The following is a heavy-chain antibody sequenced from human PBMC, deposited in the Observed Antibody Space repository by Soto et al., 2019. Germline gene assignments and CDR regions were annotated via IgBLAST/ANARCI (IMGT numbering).Heavy chain of an antibody. J-gene: IGHJ4*02. Sequence: GGSLRLSCAASGFTFSSYGMHWVRQAPGKGLEWVAVIWYDGSNKYYAGSVKGRFTISRDNSKNTLYLQMNSLRAEDTAVYYCARDPYDYVWGSYPIGYYFDYWGQGTLVTVSS. CDR3: ARDPYDYVWGSYPIGYYFDY. V-gene: IGHV3-33*01. D-gene: IGHD3-16*02. CDR2: IWYDGSNK. CDR1: GFTFSSYG.